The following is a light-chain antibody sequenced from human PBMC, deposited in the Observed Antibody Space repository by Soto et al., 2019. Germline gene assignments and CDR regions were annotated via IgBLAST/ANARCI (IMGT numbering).Light chain of an antibody. Sequence: DIQMTQSPTSLSASVGDRVTITCRASQGISSYLAWYQQKPGKAPDLLIYDAVTLHSGVPSRFSGSGSGTDFTLTISSLQPEDVATYYCQKYDISPLTFGQGTRLEIK. CDR3: QKYDISPLT. CDR1: QGISSY. V-gene: IGKV1-27*01. J-gene: IGKJ5*01. CDR2: DAV.